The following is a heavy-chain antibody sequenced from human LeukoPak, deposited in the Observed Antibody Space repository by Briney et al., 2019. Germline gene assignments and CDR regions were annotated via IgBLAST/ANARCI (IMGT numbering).Heavy chain of an antibody. V-gene: IGHV3-66*02. CDR3: ARETAEPIALGDP. Sequence: GGSLRLSCAASGFTFSSNYMSWVRQAPGNGLEWVSVIYSGGSTYYADSVKGRFTISRDNSKNTLYLQMNSLRAEDTAVYYCARETAEPIALGDPWGQGTLVTVSS. J-gene: IGHJ5*02. CDR1: GFTFSSNY. D-gene: IGHD3-16*01. CDR2: IYSGGST.